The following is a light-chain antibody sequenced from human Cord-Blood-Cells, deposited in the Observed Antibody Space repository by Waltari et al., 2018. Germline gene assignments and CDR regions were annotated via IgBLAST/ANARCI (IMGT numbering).Light chain of an antibody. V-gene: IGKV1-27*01. CDR1: QGISNY. Sequence: DIQMTQSPSSLSASVGDRVTITCRASQGISNYLAWYQQKPGKVPKLLIYAASTLQSGGPSRISGRGSGTDFTLTISSLQPEDVATYYCQKYNSAPRTFGQGTKVEIK. CDR3: QKYNSAPRT. J-gene: IGKJ1*01. CDR2: AAS.